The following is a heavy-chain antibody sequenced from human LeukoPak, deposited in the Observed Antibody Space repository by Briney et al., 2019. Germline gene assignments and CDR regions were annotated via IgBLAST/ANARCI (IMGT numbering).Heavy chain of an antibody. Sequence: GGSLRLSCAASGFTVSSNYMSWVRQAPGKGLEWVSVIYSGGSTYYADSVKGRFTISRDNAKNSLYLQMNSLRAEDTAVYYCARAGGSEHFDYWGQGTLVTVSS. V-gene: IGHV3-53*01. CDR1: GFTVSSNY. D-gene: IGHD3-10*01. CDR3: ARAGGSEHFDY. CDR2: IYSGGST. J-gene: IGHJ4*02.